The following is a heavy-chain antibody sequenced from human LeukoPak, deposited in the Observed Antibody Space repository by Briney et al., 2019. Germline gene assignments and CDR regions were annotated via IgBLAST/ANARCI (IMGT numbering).Heavy chain of an antibody. CDR1: GGSFSGYN. J-gene: IGHJ5*02. V-gene: IGHV4-34*01. CDR2: INHSGST. CDR3: ARGEYCSSTSCYPNWFGP. D-gene: IGHD2-2*01. Sequence: SETLSLTCAVYGGSFSGYNWSWIRQPPGKGLEWIGEINHSGSTNYNPSLKSRVTISVDTSKNQFSLKLSSVTAADTAVYYCARGEYCSSTSCYPNWFGPWGQGTLVTVSS.